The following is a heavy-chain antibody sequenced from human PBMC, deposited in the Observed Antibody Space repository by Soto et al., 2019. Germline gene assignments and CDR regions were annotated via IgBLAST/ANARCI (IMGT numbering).Heavy chain of an antibody. J-gene: IGHJ4*02. CDR1: GGSISSYY. V-gene: IGHV4-59*01. D-gene: IGHD3-22*01. Sequence: KPSETLSLTCTVSGGSISSYYWSWIRQPPGKGLEWIGYIYYSGSTNYNPSLKSRVTISVDTSKNQFSLKLSSVTAADTAVYYCARYYDSSGYYYQFDYWGQGTLVTVSS. CDR3: ARYYDSSGYYYQFDY. CDR2: IYYSGST.